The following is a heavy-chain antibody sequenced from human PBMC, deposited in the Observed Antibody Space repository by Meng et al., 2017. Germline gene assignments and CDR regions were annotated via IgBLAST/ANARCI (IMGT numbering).Heavy chain of an antibody. CDR2: IFSNDEK. Sequence: SGPTLVKPTETLTLTCTVSGFSLSNARMGVSWIRQPPGKALEWLAHIFSNDEKSYSTSLKSRLTISKDTSKSQVVLTMTNMDPVDTATYYCARRHYGDYHDAFDIWGQGTMVTVSS. CDR3: ARRHYGDYHDAFDI. CDR1: GFSLSNARMG. J-gene: IGHJ3*02. D-gene: IGHD4-17*01. V-gene: IGHV2-26*01.